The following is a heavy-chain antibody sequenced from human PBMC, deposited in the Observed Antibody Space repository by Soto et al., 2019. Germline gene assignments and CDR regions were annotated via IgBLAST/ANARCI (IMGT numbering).Heavy chain of an antibody. D-gene: IGHD1-1*01. CDR2: IYYTGHT. Sequence: QVQLQESGPGLVKPSQTLSLTCSVSGVSINSGGYYWSWIRHHPGKGLEWIGYIYYTGHTFYNPSLKSRVAMSLDTSKNQFSLKLSSVAAADTAVYYCARGSQLERDALDIWGQGTMVTVSS. CDR3: ARGSQLERDALDI. V-gene: IGHV4-31*03. CDR1: GVSINSGGYY. J-gene: IGHJ3*02.